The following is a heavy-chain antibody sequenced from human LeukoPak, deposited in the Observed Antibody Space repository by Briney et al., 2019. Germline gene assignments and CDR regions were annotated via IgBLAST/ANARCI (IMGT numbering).Heavy chain of an antibody. J-gene: IGHJ4*02. D-gene: IGHD6-6*01. V-gene: IGHV1-69*04. CDR3: ARAPSIAARHFDY. CDR2: IIPILGIA. CDR1: GGTFSSYA. Sequence: SVKASCKASGGTFSSYAISWVRQAPGQGLEWMGRIIPILGIANYAQKFQGRVTITADKSTSTAYMELSSLRSEDTAVYYCARAPSIAARHFDYWGQGTLVTVSS.